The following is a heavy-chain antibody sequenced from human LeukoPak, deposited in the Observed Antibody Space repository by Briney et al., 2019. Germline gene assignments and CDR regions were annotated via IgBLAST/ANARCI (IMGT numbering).Heavy chain of an antibody. D-gene: IGHD3-22*01. CDR2: ISGSGGST. V-gene: IGHV3-23*01. CDR3: AKDLYYYDSSGYYWDYFDY. Sequence: PGGSLRLSCAASGFTFSSYGMSWVRQAPGKGLEWVSAISGSGGSTYYADSVKGRFTISRDNSKNTLYLQMNSLRAEDTAVYYCAKDLYYYDSSGYYWDYFDYWGQGTLVTVSS. CDR1: GFTFSSYG. J-gene: IGHJ4*02.